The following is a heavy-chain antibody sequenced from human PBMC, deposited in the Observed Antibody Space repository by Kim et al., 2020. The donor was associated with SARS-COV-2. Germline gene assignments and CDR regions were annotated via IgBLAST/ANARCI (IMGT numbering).Heavy chain of an antibody. D-gene: IGHD6-13*01. CDR3: AKGSSSWYGIFDY. V-gene: IGHV3-23*01. Sequence: YADSVKGRFTISRNNSKNTLYLKMNSLRAEDTAVYYCAKGSSSWYGIFDYWGQGTLVTVSS. J-gene: IGHJ4*02.